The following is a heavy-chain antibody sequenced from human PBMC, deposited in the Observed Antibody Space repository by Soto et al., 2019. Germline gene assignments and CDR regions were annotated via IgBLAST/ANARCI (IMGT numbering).Heavy chain of an antibody. Sequence: SETLSLTCDVFGGSFSGYYWSWIRQPPGKGLEWIGEINHSGNTDYNPSLKSRVTMSVDTSKNQFSLKVTSVTAADTAVYYCARGSLYSSSSLWFDPWGQGTLVTVSS. J-gene: IGHJ5*02. D-gene: IGHD6-6*01. CDR3: ARGSLYSSSSLWFDP. V-gene: IGHV4-34*01. CDR2: INHSGNT. CDR1: GGSFSGYY.